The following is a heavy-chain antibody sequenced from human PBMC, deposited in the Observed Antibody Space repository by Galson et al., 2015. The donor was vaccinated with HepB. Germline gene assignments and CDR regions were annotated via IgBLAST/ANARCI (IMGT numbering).Heavy chain of an antibody. CDR1: GDSVSSNSAA. CDR3: ARDRGGSYLSYYYYYMDV. J-gene: IGHJ6*03. D-gene: IGHD1-26*01. Sequence: CAISGDSVSSNSAAWNWIRQSPSRGLEWLGRTYYRSKWYNDYAVSVKSRITINPDTSKNQFSLQLNSVTPEDTAVYYCARDRGGSYLSYYYYYMDVWGKGTTVTVSS. V-gene: IGHV6-1*01. CDR2: TYYRSKWYN.